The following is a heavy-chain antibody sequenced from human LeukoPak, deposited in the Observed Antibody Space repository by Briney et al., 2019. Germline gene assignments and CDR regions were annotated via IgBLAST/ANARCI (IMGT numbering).Heavy chain of an antibody. V-gene: IGHV4-59*01. CDR3: ARFTPQGYGWGGYNRFDP. Sequence: PSETLSLTCTVSGASISGYYWSWIRQPPGKGLEWIGYIHYSGITNYNPSLKSRVTISVDTSKNQFSLKLSSLTAADTAVYYCARFTPQGYGWGGYNRFDPWGQGTLVTVSS. CDR1: GASISGYY. J-gene: IGHJ5*02. D-gene: IGHD3-16*01. CDR2: IHYSGIT.